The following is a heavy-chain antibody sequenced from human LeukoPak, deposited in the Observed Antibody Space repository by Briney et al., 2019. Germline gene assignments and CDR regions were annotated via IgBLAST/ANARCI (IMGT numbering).Heavy chain of an antibody. J-gene: IGHJ4*02. CDR1: GFTFSSYA. Sequence: QAGGSLRLSCAASGFTFSSYAMSWVRQAPGKGLEWVSTISGSGGSTYHADSVKGRFTISRDNSKNTLYLQMGSLRAEDMAVYYCARGSYDSSGYYHDYWGQGTLVTVSS. CDR2: ISGSGGST. D-gene: IGHD3-22*01. V-gene: IGHV3-23*01. CDR3: ARGSYDSSGYYHDY.